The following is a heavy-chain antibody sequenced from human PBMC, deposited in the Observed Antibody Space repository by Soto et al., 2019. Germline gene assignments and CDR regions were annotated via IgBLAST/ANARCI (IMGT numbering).Heavy chain of an antibody. J-gene: IGHJ4*02. CDR3: ARDLLEQQLVPYDY. CDR2: INGGNGNT. D-gene: IGHD6-13*01. Sequence: ASVKVSCKASEYTYTSYAMHWVRQAPGQRLEWMGWINGGNGNTEYSQKFQGRVTITRDTSASTAYMELTSLRSEDTAIYYCARDLLEQQLVPYDYWGQGTLVTVSS. CDR1: EYTYTSYA. V-gene: IGHV1-3*01.